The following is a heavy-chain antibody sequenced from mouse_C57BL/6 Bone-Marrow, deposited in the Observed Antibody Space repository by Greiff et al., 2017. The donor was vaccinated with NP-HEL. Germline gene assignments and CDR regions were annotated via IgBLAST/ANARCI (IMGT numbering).Heavy chain of an antibody. CDR2: INPNNGGT. V-gene: IGHV1-22*01. CDR1: GYTFTDYN. D-gene: IGHD2-4*01. Sequence: EVQLQQSGPELVKPGASVMMSCKASGYTFTDYNMHWVKQSHGKSLEWIGYINPNNGGTSYNQKFKGKATLTVNKSSSTAYMELRSLTSEDSAVYYCARSRDYEEDYWGQGTTLTVSS. J-gene: IGHJ2*01. CDR3: ARSRDYEEDY.